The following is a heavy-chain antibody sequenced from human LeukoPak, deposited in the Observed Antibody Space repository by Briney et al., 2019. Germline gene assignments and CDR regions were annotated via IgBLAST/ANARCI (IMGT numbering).Heavy chain of an antibody. CDR1: GGSISSYY. CDR2: MYYTGST. D-gene: IGHD6-19*01. J-gene: IGHJ4*02. Sequence: PSETLSLTCTVSGGSISSYYWSWIRQPPGKGLEWIGCMYYTGSTNYNPSLKSRVTISVDTSKNQFSLKLSSVTAEDTAVYYCATGRAYSSVDYWGQGTLVTVSS. CDR3: ATGRAYSSVDY. V-gene: IGHV4-59*01.